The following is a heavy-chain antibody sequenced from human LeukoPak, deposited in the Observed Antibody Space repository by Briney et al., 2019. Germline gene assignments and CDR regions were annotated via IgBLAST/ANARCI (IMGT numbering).Heavy chain of an antibody. J-gene: IGHJ4*02. CDR2: IYYSGST. V-gene: IGHV4-39*07. CDR3: ARAAGRDGYNWIFDY. Sequence: SETLSLTCTVSGGSISSSSYYWGWIRQPPGKGLEWIGSIYYSGSTYYNPSLKSRVTISVDTSKKQFSLQLSSVTAADTAVYYCARAAGRDGYNWIFDYWGQGTLVTVSS. CDR1: GGSISSSSYY. D-gene: IGHD5-24*01.